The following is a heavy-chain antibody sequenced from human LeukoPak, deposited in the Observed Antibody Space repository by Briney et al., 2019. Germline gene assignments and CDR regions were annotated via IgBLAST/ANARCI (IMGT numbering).Heavy chain of an antibody. J-gene: IGHJ6*04. CDR2: IGPNNGNT. D-gene: IGHD6-13*01. CDR3: ARNKQPMDV. V-gene: IGHV1-18*01. Sequence: ASVKVSCKASGYTFSSYGISWVRQAPGQGLEWMGWIGPNNGNTNYAQNLQGRVTMTTDTSTSTAYMELRSLRSDDTAVYYCARNKQPMDVWGKGTTVTVSS. CDR1: GYTFSSYG.